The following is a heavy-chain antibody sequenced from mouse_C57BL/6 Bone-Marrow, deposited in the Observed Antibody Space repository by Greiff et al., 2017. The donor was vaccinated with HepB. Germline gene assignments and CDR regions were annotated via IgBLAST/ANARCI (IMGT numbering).Heavy chain of an antibody. Sequence: EVQRVESGGGLVQPKGSLKLSCAASGFSFNTYAMNWVRQAPGKGLEWVARIRSKSNNYATYYADSVKDRFTISRDDSESMLYLQMNNLKTEDTAMYYCVRPLLYYDYDGGFAYWGQGTLVTVSA. D-gene: IGHD2-4*01. J-gene: IGHJ3*01. CDR3: VRPLLYYDYDGGFAY. V-gene: IGHV10-1*01. CDR1: GFSFNTYA. CDR2: IRSKSNNYAT.